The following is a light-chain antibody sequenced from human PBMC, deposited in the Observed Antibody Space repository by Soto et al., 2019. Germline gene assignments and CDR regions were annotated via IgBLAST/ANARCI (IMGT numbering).Light chain of an antibody. CDR1: SNDIGGYNY. CDR3: SSYSTTTAPQWV. Sequence: QSALTQPASVSGSPGQSITIPCTGSSNDIGGYNYVSWYQQHPGRAPQLVVYKVSARPSGVSTRFSASKSGNTASLTISGRQAEDEADYYCSSYSTTTAPQWVFGGGTKLTVL. CDR2: KVS. V-gene: IGLV2-14*01. J-gene: IGLJ3*02.